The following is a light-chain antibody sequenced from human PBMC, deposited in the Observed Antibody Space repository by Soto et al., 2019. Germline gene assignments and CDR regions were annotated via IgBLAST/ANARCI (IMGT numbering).Light chain of an antibody. J-gene: IGLJ1*01. CDR3: SSYTSSHSRV. CDR2: EVS. CDR1: SSDVGGYDC. V-gene: IGLV2-14*01. Sequence: QSALTQPASVSGSPGQSITISCTGTSSDVGGYDCVSWYQHHPVKAPKLMIYEVSNRPSGVSNRFSGSKSGNTASLTISGLQTEDEADYYCSSYTSSHSRVFGTGTKLTVL.